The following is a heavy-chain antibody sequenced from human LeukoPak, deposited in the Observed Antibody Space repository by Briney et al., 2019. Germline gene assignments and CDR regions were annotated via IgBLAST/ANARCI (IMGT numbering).Heavy chain of an antibody. CDR1: GLTFSNYW. Sequence: GGSQRLSCVVSGLTFSNYWMIWVRQAPGKGLESVAIVNEDGSAKYYLDSVKGRFTISRDNARNSLYLEMNSLRAEDTAVYYCARDYWRSIDHWGQGTLVTVSS. CDR3: ARDYWRSIDH. D-gene: IGHD1-1*01. CDR2: VNEDGSAK. V-gene: IGHV3-7*01. J-gene: IGHJ4*02.